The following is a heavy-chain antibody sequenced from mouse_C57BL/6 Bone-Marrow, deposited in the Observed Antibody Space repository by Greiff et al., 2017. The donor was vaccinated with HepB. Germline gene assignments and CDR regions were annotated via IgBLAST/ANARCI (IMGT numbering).Heavy chain of an antibody. Sequence: QVQLQQSGPELVKPGASVKLSCKASGYTFTSYDINWVKQRPGQGLEWIGWIYPRDGSTKYNEKFKGKATLTVDTSSSTAYMELHSLTSEDSAVYFCAHYYGSSPYYYAMDCWGQGTSVTVSS. CDR2: IYPRDGST. CDR3: AHYYGSSPYYYAMDC. D-gene: IGHD1-1*01. V-gene: IGHV1-85*01. J-gene: IGHJ4*01. CDR1: GYTFTSYD.